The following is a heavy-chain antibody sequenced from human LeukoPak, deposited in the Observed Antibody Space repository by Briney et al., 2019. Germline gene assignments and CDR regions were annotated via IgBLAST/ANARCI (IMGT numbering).Heavy chain of an antibody. CDR3: AREIRYFDPPDY. V-gene: IGHV3-64*01. CDR1: GFTFSSYA. Sequence: GGSLRLSCAASGFTFSSYAMHWVRQAPGKGLEYVSAINSNGGSTYYANSVKGRFTISRDNSKNTLYLQMGSLRAEDMAVYYCAREIRYFDPPDYWGQGTLVTVSS. D-gene: IGHD3-9*01. CDR2: INSNGGST. J-gene: IGHJ4*02.